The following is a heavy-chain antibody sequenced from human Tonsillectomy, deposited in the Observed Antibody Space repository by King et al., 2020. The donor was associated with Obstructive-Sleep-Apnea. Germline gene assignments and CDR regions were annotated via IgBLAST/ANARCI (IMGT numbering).Heavy chain of an antibody. Sequence: QLVQSGAEVKKPGESLKISCKGSGYSFTSYWIGWVRQMPGKGLEWMGSIYPGDSDTRYSPSFQGHVTTSADKSIRTAYLQWSSLKASDTAMYYCARTAPISYYYYYGMDVWGQGTTVTVSS. J-gene: IGHJ6*02. V-gene: IGHV5-51*01. CDR3: ARTAPISYYYYYGMDV. CDR2: IYPGDSDT. CDR1: GYSFTSYW.